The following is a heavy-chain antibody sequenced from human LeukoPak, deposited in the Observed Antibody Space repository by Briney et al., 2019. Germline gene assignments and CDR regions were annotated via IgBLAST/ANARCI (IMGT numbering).Heavy chain of an antibody. CDR2: IIPILGIA. CDR3: AREATVYFDY. CDR1: GGTFSSYT. D-gene: IGHD4-17*01. V-gene: IGHV1-69*04. Sequence: GSSVKDSCKASGGTFSSYTISWVPQAPGHGLESMGRIIPILGIANYAQKFQGRVTITADKSTSTAYMELSSLRSEDTAVYYCAREATVYFDYWGQGTLVTVSS. J-gene: IGHJ4*02.